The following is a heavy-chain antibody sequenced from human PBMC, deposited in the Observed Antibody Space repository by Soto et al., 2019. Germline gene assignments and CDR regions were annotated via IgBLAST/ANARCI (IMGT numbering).Heavy chain of an antibody. Sequence: EVQLVESGGGLVQPGGSLRLSCAASGFTFSSYWMHWVRQAPGKGLVWVSRINSDGSSTSYADSVKGRFTISRDNTKNTLYLQMNSLRAEDTAVYYCASTQEWLRLDYWGQGTLVTVSS. CDR2: INSDGSST. J-gene: IGHJ4*02. V-gene: IGHV3-74*01. CDR1: GFTFSSYW. CDR3: ASTQEWLRLDY. D-gene: IGHD5-12*01.